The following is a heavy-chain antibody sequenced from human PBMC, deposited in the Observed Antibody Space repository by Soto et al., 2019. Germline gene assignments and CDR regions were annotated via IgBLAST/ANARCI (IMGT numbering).Heavy chain of an antibody. Sequence: QVHLVQSGAEVKKPGASVKVSCKASGYTFTSYGITWVRQAPGQGLEWMGWISAHNGNTDYAQKLQGRVIVTRDTSTSTAYLELRSLRSDDTAVYYCARGRCGDYWGQGALVTVSS. CDR2: ISAHNGNT. V-gene: IGHV1-18*01. J-gene: IGHJ4*02. CDR1: GYTFTSYG. CDR3: ARGRCGDY.